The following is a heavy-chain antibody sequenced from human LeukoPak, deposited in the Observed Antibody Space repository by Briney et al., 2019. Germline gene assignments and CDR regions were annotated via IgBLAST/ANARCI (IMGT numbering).Heavy chain of an antibody. D-gene: IGHD6-19*01. Sequence: PSETLSLTCAVYGGSFSGYYWSWIRQPPGKGLEWIGEINHSGSTNYNPSLKSRVTISVDTSKNQFSLKLSSVTAADTAVYYCARGRPPGGKSSGWYRGASYYYYYHGMDVWGQGTTVTVSS. V-gene: IGHV4-34*01. CDR1: GGSFSGYY. J-gene: IGHJ6*02. CDR2: INHSGST. CDR3: ARGRPPGGKSSGWYRGASYYYYYHGMDV.